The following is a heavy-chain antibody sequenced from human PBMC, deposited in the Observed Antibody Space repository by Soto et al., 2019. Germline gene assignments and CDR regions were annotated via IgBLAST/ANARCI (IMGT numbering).Heavy chain of an antibody. Sequence: EVQLLESGGGLVQPGGSLRLSCAASGFTFSSYAMSWVRQAPGKGLEWVSYISSSSSTIYYADSVKGRFTISRDNAKNSLYLQMNSLRDEDTAVYYCARETGTTGGNWFDPWGQGTLVTVSS. D-gene: IGHD1-7*01. CDR1: GFTFSSYA. V-gene: IGHV3-48*02. J-gene: IGHJ5*02. CDR2: ISSSSSTI. CDR3: ARETGTTGGNWFDP.